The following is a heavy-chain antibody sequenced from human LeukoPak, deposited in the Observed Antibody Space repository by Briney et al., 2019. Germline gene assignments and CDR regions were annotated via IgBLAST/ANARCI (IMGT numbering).Heavy chain of an antibody. D-gene: IGHD3-22*01. CDR1: GFTFNTYG. V-gene: IGHV3-23*01. CDR3: AKGVRYYDSSGYNYVASSYFDY. CDR2: ISGSGGAT. Sequence: GGSLRLSCAASGFTFNTYGMSWVRQAPGKGLEWVSGISGSGGATYYADSVKGRFTISRDNSKNTLYLQMNSLRPEDTAVYYCAKGVRYYDSSGYNYVASSYFDYWGQGTLVTVSS. J-gene: IGHJ4*02.